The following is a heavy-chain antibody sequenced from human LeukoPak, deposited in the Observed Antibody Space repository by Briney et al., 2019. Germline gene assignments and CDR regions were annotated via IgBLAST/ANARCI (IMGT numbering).Heavy chain of an antibody. V-gene: IGHV4-61*01. CDR2: IYYSGST. D-gene: IGHD3-22*01. CDR1: GGSVSSGSYY. J-gene: IGHJ3*02. CDR3: ARDPSYYYDSRDGAFDI. Sequence: SETLSLTCTVSGGSVSSGSYYWSWIRQPPGKGLEWIVYIYYSGSTNYNPSLKSRVTISVDTSKNQFSLKLSSVTAADTAVYYCARDPSYYYDSRDGAFDIWGQGTMVTVSS.